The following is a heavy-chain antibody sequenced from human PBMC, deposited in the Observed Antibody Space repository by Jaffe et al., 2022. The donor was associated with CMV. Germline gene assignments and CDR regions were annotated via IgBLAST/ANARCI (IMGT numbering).Heavy chain of an antibody. J-gene: IGHJ3*01. CDR1: GFTFSNFD. Sequence: EVQLLESGGGLIQPGGSLTLSCAASGFTFSNFDMTWVRQAPGKGLEWLSVITASGAATYYADSVKGRFTISRDNLGNTVYLHLSSLRAEDTATYYCAKDNDYYDHRSGSYYDANDVWGQGTMVIVSS. V-gene: IGHV3-23*01. CDR3: AKDNDYYDHRSGSYYDANDV. D-gene: IGHD3-22*01. CDR2: ITASGAAT.